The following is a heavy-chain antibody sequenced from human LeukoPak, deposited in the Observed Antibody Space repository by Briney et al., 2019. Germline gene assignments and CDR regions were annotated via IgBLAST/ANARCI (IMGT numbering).Heavy chain of an antibody. CDR1: GGSISSSSYY. CDR3: ASPSSGWYSGFDP. Sequence: SETLSLTCTVSGGSISSSSYYWGWIRQPPGKGLEWIGSIYYSGSTYYNPPLKSRVTISVDTSKNQFSLKLSSVTAADTAVYYCASPSSGWYSGFDPWGQGTLVTVSS. CDR2: IYYSGST. V-gene: IGHV4-39*01. D-gene: IGHD6-19*01. J-gene: IGHJ5*02.